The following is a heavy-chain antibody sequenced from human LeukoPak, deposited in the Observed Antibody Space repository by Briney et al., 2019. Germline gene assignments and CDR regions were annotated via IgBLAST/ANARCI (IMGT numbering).Heavy chain of an antibody. Sequence: SETLSLTCAVYGGSFSGYYWSWIRQPPGKGLEWIGSIYYSGSTYYNPSLKSRVTISVDTSKNQFSLKLSSVTAADTAVYYCARSAGYSSSWYVGYYYMDVWGKGTTVTVSS. V-gene: IGHV4-34*01. D-gene: IGHD6-13*01. J-gene: IGHJ6*03. CDR3: ARSAGYSSSWYVGYYYMDV. CDR2: IYYSGST. CDR1: GGSFSGYY.